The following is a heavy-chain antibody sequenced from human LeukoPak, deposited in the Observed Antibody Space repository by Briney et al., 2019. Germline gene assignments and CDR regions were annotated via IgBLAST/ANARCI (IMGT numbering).Heavy chain of an antibody. CDR2: INHSGST. Sequence: SETLSLTCAVYGGSFSGYYWSWIRQPPGKGLEWIGEINHSGSTNYNPSLKSRVTISVDTPKNQFSLKLSSVTAADTAVYYCARYDVWGSYRAFDYWGQGTLVTVSS. D-gene: IGHD3-16*02. CDR1: GGSFSGYY. CDR3: ARYDVWGSYRAFDY. J-gene: IGHJ4*02. V-gene: IGHV4-34*01.